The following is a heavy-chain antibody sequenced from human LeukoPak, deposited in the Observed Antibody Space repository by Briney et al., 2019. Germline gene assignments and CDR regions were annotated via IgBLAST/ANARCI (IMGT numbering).Heavy chain of an antibody. Sequence: PETLSLTCTVSGASVSSGSYYWSWIRQPPGKGLEWIGYIYHSGSTNYNPSLKSRVTISVDTSKNQFSLKLTSVTAADTAIYYCARLYGSGSFFGFWGQGTLVTVSS. CDR1: GASVSSGSYY. CDR2: IYHSGST. V-gene: IGHV4-61*01. D-gene: IGHD3-10*01. CDR3: ARLYGSGSFFGF. J-gene: IGHJ4*02.